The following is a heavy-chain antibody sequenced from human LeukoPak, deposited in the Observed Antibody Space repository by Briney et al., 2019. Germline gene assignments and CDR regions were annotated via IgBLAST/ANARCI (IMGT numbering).Heavy chain of an antibody. J-gene: IGHJ4*02. CDR1: GFTVSSNY. V-gene: IGHV3-66*02. D-gene: IGHD3-22*01. CDR3: ARDQQNYYDSSGH. Sequence: PGGSLRLSCAASGFTVSSNYMSWVRQAPGKGLEWVSVIYSGGSTYYTDSVKGRFTISGDNSKNTLYLQMNSLRAEDTAVYYCARDQQNYYDSSGHWGQGTLVTVSS. CDR2: IYSGGST.